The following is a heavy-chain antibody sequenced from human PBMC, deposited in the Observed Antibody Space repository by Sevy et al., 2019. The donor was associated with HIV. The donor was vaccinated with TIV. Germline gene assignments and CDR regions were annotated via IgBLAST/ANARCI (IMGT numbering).Heavy chain of an antibody. V-gene: IGHV3-23*01. CDR3: AGGDTTMITDLDY. CDR1: GLTLTTTG. CDR2: VTSEGTT. Sequence: RGYLRLSCAASGLTLTTTGMSWVRQAPGKGLERVAGVTSEGTTYYADSVRDRFTVSRDDSKNTLYLQLNSLRADDTAVFYRAGGDTTMITDLDYWGQGTLVIVSS. J-gene: IGHJ4*02. D-gene: IGHD3-16*01.